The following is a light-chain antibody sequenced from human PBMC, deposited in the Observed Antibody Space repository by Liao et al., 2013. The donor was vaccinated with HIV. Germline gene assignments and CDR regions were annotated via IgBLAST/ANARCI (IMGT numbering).Light chain of an antibody. CDR1: KLGDKY. CDR2: QDS. V-gene: IGLV3-1*01. Sequence: SYELTQPPSVSVSPGQTASITCSGDKLGDKYACWYQKKAGQSPLLVIYQDSKRPSGIPGRFSGSSSENTATLTISGVEAGDEADYYCQVWDNSRDHYVFGSGTKVTVL. J-gene: IGLJ1*01. CDR3: QVWDNSRDHYV.